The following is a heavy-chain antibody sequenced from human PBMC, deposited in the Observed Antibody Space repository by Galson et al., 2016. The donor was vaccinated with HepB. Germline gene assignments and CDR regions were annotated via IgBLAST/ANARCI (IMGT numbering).Heavy chain of an antibody. CDR3: GKHGGFDY. V-gene: IGHV3-23*01. CDR1: GFAFSSYA. D-gene: IGHD3-16*01. CDR2: MSGSDART. Sequence: SLRLSCAASGFAFSSYAMSWVRQAPGKGLEWVSGMSGSDARTYYADTVKGRFTISRDTSKNTLYLDMNNLRAGDAAVYYCGKHGGFDYWGQGALVTVSS. J-gene: IGHJ4*02.